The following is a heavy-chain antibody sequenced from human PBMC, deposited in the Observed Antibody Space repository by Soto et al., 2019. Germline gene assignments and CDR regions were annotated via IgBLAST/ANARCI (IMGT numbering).Heavy chain of an antibody. J-gene: IGHJ4*02. D-gene: IGHD2-8*01. CDR3: ARDTNGLSY. CDR1: GFTFSSHW. CDR2: INTDGSST. Sequence: GSLRLSCAASGFTFSSHWLHWVRQAPGKGLVWVARINTDGSSTSYADSVKGRFTISRDNARNTLYLQMDSLRAEDTAVYYCARDTNGLSYWGQGTLVTVSS. V-gene: IGHV3-74*01.